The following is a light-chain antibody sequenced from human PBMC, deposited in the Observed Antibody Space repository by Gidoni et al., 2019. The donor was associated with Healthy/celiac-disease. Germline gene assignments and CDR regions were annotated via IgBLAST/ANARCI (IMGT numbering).Light chain of an antibody. CDR3: QQYGSSFPFT. J-gene: IGKJ3*01. CDR1: PSVSSSY. Sequence: DIVLTPSPGTLSLSPGARATLSCRASPSVSSSYLAWYQQKPGQAPRLLIYGASSRATGIPDRFSGSGSGTDFTLTISRLEPEDLAVYYCQQYGSSFPFTFGPGTKVDIK. CDR2: GAS. V-gene: IGKV3-20*01.